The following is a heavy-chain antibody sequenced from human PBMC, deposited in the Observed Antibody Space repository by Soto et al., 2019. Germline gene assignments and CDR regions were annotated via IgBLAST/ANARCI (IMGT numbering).Heavy chain of an antibody. V-gene: IGHV4-30-2*01. D-gene: IGHD3-16*01. J-gene: IGHJ5*02. Sequence: QLQLQESGSGLVKPSQTLSLTCAVSGGSISSGNSYAWSWIRQPPEKGLEWIGSISHTGRTSYNPSLKGRVTMSVDKSKNQFSLKLSSVTAADMAVYYCARAVAPYLGTWFDPWGQGSLVIVSS. CDR3: ARAVAPYLGTWFDP. CDR2: ISHTGRT. CDR1: GGSISSGNSYA.